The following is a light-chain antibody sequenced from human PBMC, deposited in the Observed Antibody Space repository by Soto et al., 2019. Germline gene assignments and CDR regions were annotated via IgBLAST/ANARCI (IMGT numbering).Light chain of an antibody. CDR1: QSLLHSNGYNY. CDR3: MQALQTPWT. Sequence: DIVMTQSPLSLPVTPGEQASISCRSSQSLLHSNGYNYLDWYLQKQGQSPQLLIYLGSNRASGVPDRFSGSGSGTDFTLKISRVEAEDVGVYYCMQALQTPWTFGQGTKVEIK. J-gene: IGKJ1*01. V-gene: IGKV2-28*01. CDR2: LGS.